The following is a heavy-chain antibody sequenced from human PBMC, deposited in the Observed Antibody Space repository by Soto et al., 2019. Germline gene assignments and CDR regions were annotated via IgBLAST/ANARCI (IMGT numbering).Heavy chain of an antibody. V-gene: IGHV5-10-1*01. D-gene: IGHD1-26*01. CDR3: ARRRGGTYYIDS. Sequence: PGESLKISCKGSGYSFTSYWISWVRQMPGKGLEWMGRIDPSDSYTNYSPSFQGHVTISADKSISTAYLQWSSLKASDTAMYYCARRRGGTYYIDSWGQGTLVTVSS. CDR2: IDPSDSYT. CDR1: GYSFTSYW. J-gene: IGHJ4*02.